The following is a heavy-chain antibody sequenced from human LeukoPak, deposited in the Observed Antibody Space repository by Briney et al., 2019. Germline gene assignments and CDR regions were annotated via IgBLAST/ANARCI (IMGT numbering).Heavy chain of an antibody. J-gene: IGHJ3*02. Sequence: SETLSLTCTVSGDSINSNNYYWSWIRQPAGKGLEWIGRIYSSGRTNYNPSLKSRVTISVDTSKNQFSLKLSSVTAADTAVYYCARARIQLWSPDAFDIWGQGTMVTVSS. V-gene: IGHV4-61*02. CDR2: IYSSGRT. CDR1: GDSINSNNYY. CDR3: ARARIQLWSPDAFDI. D-gene: IGHD5-18*01.